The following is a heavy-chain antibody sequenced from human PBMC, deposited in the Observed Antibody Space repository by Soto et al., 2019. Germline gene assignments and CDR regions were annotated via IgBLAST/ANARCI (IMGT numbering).Heavy chain of an antibody. CDR3: AIADYGDDDY. J-gene: IGHJ4*02. CDR2: IKAYSGNT. V-gene: IGHV1-18*01. Sequence: QLQLVQSGPEAKKPGASVKVSCKASGYTFATSTISWLRQAPGQGPEWMGWIKAYSGNTNYAQKLQGRLTMPTDTSTSTAYMELRSLTTDDTAIYYCAIADYGDDDYWGQGTLVTVSS. CDR1: GYTFATST. D-gene: IGHD4-17*01.